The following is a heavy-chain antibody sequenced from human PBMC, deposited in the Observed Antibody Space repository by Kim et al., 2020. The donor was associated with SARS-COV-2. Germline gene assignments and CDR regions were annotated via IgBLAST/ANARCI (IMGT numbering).Heavy chain of an antibody. D-gene: IGHD1-26*01. Sequence: GGSLRLSCAASGFPFTTYYMTWVRQAPGKGLEWVANIKPDGSDKNYVESVKGRFTISRDNTESSLSLQMNSLRVEDTAVYYCASGGGSYYSVWGRGTLVTVSS. CDR1: GFPFTTYY. J-gene: IGHJ4*02. CDR2: IKPDGSDK. V-gene: IGHV3-7*01. CDR3: ASGGGSYYSV.